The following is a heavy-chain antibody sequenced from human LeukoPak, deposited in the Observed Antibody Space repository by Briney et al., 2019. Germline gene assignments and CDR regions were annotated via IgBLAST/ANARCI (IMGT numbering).Heavy chain of an antibody. CDR1: GFTFSDAW. Sequence: PGRSLRLSCEASGFTFSDAWLTWVRQAPGKGLEWVGRVKSKSDGGTTDYAAPVKGRFTISRDDSKNTLYLQMNSLKTEDTAVYYCTKLSGSFSVYWGQGTLVTVSS. V-gene: IGHV3-15*01. CDR2: VKSKSDGGTT. CDR3: TKLSGSFSVY. J-gene: IGHJ4*02. D-gene: IGHD1-26*01.